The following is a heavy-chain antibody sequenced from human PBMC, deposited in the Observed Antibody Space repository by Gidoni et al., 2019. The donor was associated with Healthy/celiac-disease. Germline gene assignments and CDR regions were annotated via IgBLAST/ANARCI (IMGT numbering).Heavy chain of an antibody. D-gene: IGHD4-17*01. CDR2: IYSGGST. V-gene: IGHV3-53*01. Sequence: EVQLVESGGGLIQPGGSLRLSCAASGFTVSSNYMSWVRQAPGKGLEWVSVIYSGGSTYYADSVKGRFTISRDNSKNTLYLQMNSLRAEDTAVYYCARDPDYGEVWFDPWGQGTLVTVSS. J-gene: IGHJ5*02. CDR3: ARDPDYGEVWFDP. CDR1: GFTVSSNY.